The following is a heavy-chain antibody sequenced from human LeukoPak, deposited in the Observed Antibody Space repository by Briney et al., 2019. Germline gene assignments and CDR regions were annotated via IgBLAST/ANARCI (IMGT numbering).Heavy chain of an antibody. V-gene: IGHV3-74*01. Sequence: PGGSLRLSCAASGFTFSNYWMHWVRQAPGKGLVWVSRINTDGSSTSYVDSVKGRFTISRDNAKKSLYLQMNSLRAEDAAVYYCARGRAVVAASDNWFDPWGQGTLVTVSS. CDR2: INTDGSST. CDR3: ARGRAVVAASDNWFDP. D-gene: IGHD2-15*01. CDR1: GFTFSNYW. J-gene: IGHJ5*02.